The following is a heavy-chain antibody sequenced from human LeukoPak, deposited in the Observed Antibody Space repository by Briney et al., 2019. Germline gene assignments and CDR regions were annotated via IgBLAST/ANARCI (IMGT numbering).Heavy chain of an antibody. V-gene: IGHV3-74*01. Sequence: GGSLRLSGAASGFTFSSYWMHWVRQAPGKGLVWVSRINTDGSSTSYADSVKGRFTISRDNAKNTLYLQMNSLRAEDTAVYYCATGYNYGFYYWGQGTLVTVSS. J-gene: IGHJ4*02. CDR2: INTDGSST. CDR1: GFTFSSYW. D-gene: IGHD5-18*01. CDR3: ATGYNYGFYY.